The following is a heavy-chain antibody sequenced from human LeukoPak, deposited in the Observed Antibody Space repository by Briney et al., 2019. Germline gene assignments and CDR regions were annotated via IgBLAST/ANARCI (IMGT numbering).Heavy chain of an antibody. CDR1: GYSISSGYY. Sequence: SETLSLTCTVSGYSISSGYYWGWIRQPPGKGLEWIGSIYHSGSTYYNPSLKSRVTISVDTSKNQFSLKLSSVTAADTAVYYCARGLYCSSTSCPFDYWGQGTLVTVSS. J-gene: IGHJ4*02. CDR3: ARGLYCSSTSCPFDY. V-gene: IGHV4-38-2*02. CDR2: IYHSGST. D-gene: IGHD2-2*01.